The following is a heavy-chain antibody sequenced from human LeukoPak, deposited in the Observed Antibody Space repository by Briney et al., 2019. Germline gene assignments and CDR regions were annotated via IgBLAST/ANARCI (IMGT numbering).Heavy chain of an antibody. CDR2: IKQDGSEK. CDR1: GFTFSSYW. J-gene: IGHJ4*02. Sequence: GGSLRLSCAASGFTFSSYWMSWVRRAPGKGLEGVANIKQDGSEKYYVDSVKGRFTISRDNAKNSLYLQMNRMRIEDTAIYYCARDPTQYKNNTSPTAGYFDYWGQGSLVTVSS. D-gene: IGHD1-1*01. CDR3: ARDPTQYKNNTSPTAGYFDY. V-gene: IGHV3-7*01.